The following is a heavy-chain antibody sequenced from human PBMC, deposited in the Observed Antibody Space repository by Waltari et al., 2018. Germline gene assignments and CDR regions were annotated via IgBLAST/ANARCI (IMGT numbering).Heavy chain of an antibody. CDR3: ARTPGGSSSIFFDY. CDR1: GFTFRSYS. CDR2: ISSSSSYI. Sequence: EVQLVESGGGLVKPGGSLRLSCPASGFTFRSYSMNWVRQAAGKGLEWVSSISSSSSYIYYADSVKGLFTISRDNAKNSLYLQMNSLRAEDTAVYYCARTPGGSSSIFFDYWGQGTLVTVSS. J-gene: IGHJ4*02. D-gene: IGHD6-6*01. V-gene: IGHV3-21*01.